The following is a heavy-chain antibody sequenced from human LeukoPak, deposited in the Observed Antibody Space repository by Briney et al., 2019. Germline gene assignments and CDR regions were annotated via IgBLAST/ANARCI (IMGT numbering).Heavy chain of an antibody. CDR3: ARGLGSSWYFYMDV. J-gene: IGHJ6*03. V-gene: IGHV4-59*12. CDR2: IYYSGST. D-gene: IGHD6-13*01. CDR1: GGSISSYY. Sequence: SETLSLTCTVSGGSISSYYWSWIRQPPGKGLEWIGYIYYSGSTSYNPSLKSRVTISVDTSKKQFSLKLSSVTAADTAVYYCARGLGSSWYFYMDVWGKGTTVTVSS.